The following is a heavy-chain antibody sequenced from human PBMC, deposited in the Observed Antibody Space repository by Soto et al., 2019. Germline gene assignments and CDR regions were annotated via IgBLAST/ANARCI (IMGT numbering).Heavy chain of an antibody. D-gene: IGHD3-16*01. CDR2: IWYDGSNK. V-gene: IGHV3-33*01. CDR3: ARAGEDTDPRIFDY. Sequence: GGSLRLSCAASGFTFSSYGMHWVRQAPGKGLEWVAVIWYDGSNKYYADSVKGRFTISRDNSKNTLYLQMNSLRAEDTAVYYCARAGEDTDPRIFDYWGQGTLVTVSS. J-gene: IGHJ4*02. CDR1: GFTFSSYG.